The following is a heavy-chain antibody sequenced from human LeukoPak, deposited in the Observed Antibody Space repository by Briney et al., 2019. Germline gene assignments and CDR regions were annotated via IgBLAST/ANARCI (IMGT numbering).Heavy chain of an antibody. CDR2: ISADAATV. J-gene: IGHJ4*02. V-gene: IGHV3-11*04. CDR3: ARMYSSGYYGDYFDY. Sequence: GGSLRLSCTASGFIFSNYYMAWVRQPPGRGLEWISCISADAATVKYADSVEGRFTVSRDNTQNSIYLEMGSLRVDDTAVYYCARMYSSGYYGDYFDYWGQGNLVSVSS. CDR1: GFIFSNYY. D-gene: IGHD5-12*01.